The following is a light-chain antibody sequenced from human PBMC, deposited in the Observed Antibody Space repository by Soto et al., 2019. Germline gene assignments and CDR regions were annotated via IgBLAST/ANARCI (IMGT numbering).Light chain of an antibody. CDR2: DAS. CDR1: QDISNY. J-gene: IGKJ2*01. Sequence: DLQMNQSPSSLSASVGDRVTITCQASQDISNYLNWYQQKPGKAPKLLIYDASNLETGVPSRFSGSGSGTHFTFTITSLQPEDIATYYCQQYDNLPPYTFGQGTKLEIK. CDR3: QQYDNLPPYT. V-gene: IGKV1-33*01.